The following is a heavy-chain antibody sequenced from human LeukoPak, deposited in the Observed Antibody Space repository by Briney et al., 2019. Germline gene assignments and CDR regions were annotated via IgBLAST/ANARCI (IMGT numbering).Heavy chain of an antibody. CDR1: GGSININTYY. CDR3: ARDQATIILGYFDY. J-gene: IGHJ4*02. Sequence: AETLSLTCTVSGGSININTYYWGWIRQPPGKGLEWIGTIYYSGRTYYNPSLKSRVTISVDTSKNQFSLKLSSVTAADTAVYYCARDQATIILGYFDYWGQGTLVTVSS. D-gene: IGHD1-26*01. V-gene: IGHV4-39*07. CDR2: IYYSGRT.